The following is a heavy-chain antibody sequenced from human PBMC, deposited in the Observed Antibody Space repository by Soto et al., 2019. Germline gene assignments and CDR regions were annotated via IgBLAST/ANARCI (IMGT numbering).Heavy chain of an antibody. V-gene: IGHV4-59*08. CDR3: AHGGYSYGYYYYYYMDV. Sequence: SETLSLTCTVSGGSISSYYWSWIRQPPGKGLEWIGYIYYSGSTNYNPSLKSRVTISVDTSKNQFSLKLSSVTAADTVVYYCAHGGYSYGYYYYYYMDVWGKGTTVTVYS. D-gene: IGHD5-18*01. CDR1: GGSISSYY. CDR2: IYYSGST. J-gene: IGHJ6*03.